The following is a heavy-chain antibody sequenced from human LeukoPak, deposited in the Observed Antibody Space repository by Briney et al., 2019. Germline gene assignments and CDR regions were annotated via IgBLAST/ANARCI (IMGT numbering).Heavy chain of an antibody. Sequence: ASVKVSCKASGYTFTNYDINWVRQATGQGLEWMGWVNPSSGTTGDAQMFQGRVTITRNTSIGTAYMELSSLRSEDTAVYYCARGNYDFWSGYSTEYYYMDVWGKGTTVTVSS. CDR2: VNPSSGTT. CDR3: ARGNYDFWSGYSTEYYYMDV. J-gene: IGHJ6*03. CDR1: GYTFTNYD. V-gene: IGHV1-8*03. D-gene: IGHD3-3*01.